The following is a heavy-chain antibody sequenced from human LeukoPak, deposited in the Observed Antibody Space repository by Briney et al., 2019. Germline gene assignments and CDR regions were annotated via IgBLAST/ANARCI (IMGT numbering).Heavy chain of an antibody. V-gene: IGHV3-21*01. J-gene: IGHJ5*02. Sequence: GGSLRLSCAASGFTFSSYSMNWVRQAPGKGLDWVSSISSSSSYIYYADSVKGRFTISRDNAKNSLYLQMNSLRAEDTAVYYCAREYYYDSSGYPNWFDPWGQGTLVTVSS. D-gene: IGHD3-22*01. CDR3: AREYYYDSSGYPNWFDP. CDR2: ISSSSSYI. CDR1: GFTFSSYS.